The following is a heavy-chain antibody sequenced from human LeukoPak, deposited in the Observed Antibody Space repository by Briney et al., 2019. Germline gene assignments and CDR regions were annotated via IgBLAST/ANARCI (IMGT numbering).Heavy chain of an antibody. Sequence: ASVKVSCKASGYTFTGYYMHWVRQAPGQGLEWMGRINPNSGGTNYAQKFQGRVTMTRDTSISTAYMELSRLRSDDTAVYYCARENVDDFWSGPLRRFDYWGQGTLVTVSS. V-gene: IGHV1-2*06. J-gene: IGHJ4*02. CDR1: GYTFTGYY. CDR2: INPNSGGT. D-gene: IGHD3-3*01. CDR3: ARENVDDFWSGPLRRFDY.